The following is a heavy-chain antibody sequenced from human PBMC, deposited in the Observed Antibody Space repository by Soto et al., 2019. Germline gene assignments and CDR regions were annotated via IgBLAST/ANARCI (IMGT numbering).Heavy chain of an antibody. D-gene: IGHD2-2*01. Sequence: PSWTXSVTGTFAVDNSIIGWYYLSWIRQSPGNVLEWIGYIFYSGYNYYNPSLKSRLSMSVDTSKNQFSLRLTSVTVADTAVYFCAPLNNIVVVKQPLGCLEPRGQRPLVNVYYGK. CDR3: APLNNIVVVKQPLGCLEPRGQRPLVNVYYGK. CDR1: VDNSIIGWYY. J-gene: IGHJ6*01. CDR2: IFYSGYN. V-gene: IGHV4-31*03.